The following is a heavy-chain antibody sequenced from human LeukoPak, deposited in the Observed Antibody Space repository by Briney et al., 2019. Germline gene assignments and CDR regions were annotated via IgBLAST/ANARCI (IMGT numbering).Heavy chain of an antibody. CDR1: GGSISSNSYY. CDR3: ARDGRVDYGDYTFDY. D-gene: IGHD4-17*01. V-gene: IGHV4-61*01. J-gene: IGHJ4*02. CDR2: IYYSGST. Sequence: PSETLSLTCTVSGGSISSNSYYWSWIRQPPGKGLEWIGYIYYSGSTNYNPSLKSRVTILVDTSKNQFSLKLSSVTAADTAVYYCARDGRVDYGDYTFDYWGQGTQVTVSS.